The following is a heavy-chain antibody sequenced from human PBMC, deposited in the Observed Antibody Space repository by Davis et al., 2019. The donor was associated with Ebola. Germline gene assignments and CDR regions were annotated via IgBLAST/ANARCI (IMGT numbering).Heavy chain of an antibody. J-gene: IGHJ1*01. Sequence: SETLSLTCAVYGGSFSGYYWSWIRQPPGKGLEWIGEINHSGNTNYNPSLKSRVTMSVDTSKNQFSLRLSSLTATDTAVYYCARQYSNAWYPSWGQGTLVTVSS. CDR2: INHSGNT. D-gene: IGHD2/OR15-2a*01. V-gene: IGHV4-34*01. CDR3: ARQYSNAWYPS. CDR1: GGSFSGYY.